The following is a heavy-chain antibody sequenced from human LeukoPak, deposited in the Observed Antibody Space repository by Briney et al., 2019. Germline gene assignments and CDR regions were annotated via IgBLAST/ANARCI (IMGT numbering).Heavy chain of an antibody. D-gene: IGHD6-19*01. CDR1: GFTFSSYS. CDR3: ARPPNSSGWPYYFDY. Sequence: GGSLRLSCAASGFTFSSYSMNWVRQAPGKGLEWVSSISSSSSYIYYADSVKGRFTISRDNSKNTLYLQMNSLRAEDTAVYYCARPPNSSGWPYYFDYWGQGTLVTVSS. V-gene: IGHV3-21*01. J-gene: IGHJ4*02. CDR2: ISSSSSYI.